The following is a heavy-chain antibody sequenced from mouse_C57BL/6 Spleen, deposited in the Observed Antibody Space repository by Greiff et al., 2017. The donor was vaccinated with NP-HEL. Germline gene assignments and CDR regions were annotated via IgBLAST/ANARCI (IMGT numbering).Heavy chain of an antibody. CDR2: ISSGGSYT. CDR1: GFTFSSYG. J-gene: IGHJ3*01. D-gene: IGHD1-1*01. Sequence: EVKVVESGGDLVKPGGSLKLSCAASGFTFSSYGMSWVRQTPDKRLEWVATISSGGSYTYYPDSVKGRFTISRDNAKNTLYLQMSSLKSEDTAMYYCARQADYYGSSPAWFAYWGQGTLVTVSA. V-gene: IGHV5-6*01. CDR3: ARQADYYGSSPAWFAY.